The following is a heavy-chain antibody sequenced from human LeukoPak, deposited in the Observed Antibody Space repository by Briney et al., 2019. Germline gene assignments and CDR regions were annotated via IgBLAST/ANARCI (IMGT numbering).Heavy chain of an antibody. J-gene: IGHJ4*02. V-gene: IGHV3-73*01. Sequence: GGSLKLSCAASGFTFSGSAVHWVRQASGNGLEWVGRIRSKANSYATAYAASVKGRFTISRDDSKNTAYLQMNSLKTEDTAVYYCTRQGQGNFDYWGQGTLVTVSS. CDR2: IRSKANSYAT. CDR1: GFTFSGSA. CDR3: TRQGQGNFDY.